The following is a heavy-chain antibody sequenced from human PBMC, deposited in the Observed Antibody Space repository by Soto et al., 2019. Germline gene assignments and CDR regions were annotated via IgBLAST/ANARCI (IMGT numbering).Heavy chain of an antibody. CDR1: GFTFSSYG. J-gene: IGHJ4*02. CDR2: ISYDGSNK. Sequence: QVQLVESGGGVVQPGRSLRLSCAASGFTFSSYGMHWVRQAPGKGLEWVAVISYDGSNKYYADSVKGRFTISRDNSKNTLYLQMNSLRAEDTALYYCAKVAPKGSGWYFYDYWGQGTLVTVSS. D-gene: IGHD6-19*01. V-gene: IGHV3-30*18. CDR3: AKVAPKGSGWYFYDY.